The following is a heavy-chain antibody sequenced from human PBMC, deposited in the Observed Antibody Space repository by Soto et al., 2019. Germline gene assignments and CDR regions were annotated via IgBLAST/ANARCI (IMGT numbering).Heavy chain of an antibody. J-gene: IGHJ6*02. V-gene: IGHV4-4*02. CDR1: GAPITSNNW. Sequence: PSETLSLTSALSGAPITSNNWWDWPRRSPGKGLEWIGEIHHSETTNYNPSLNSRVSISVDKSKNQFSLKLNSVNAADTADYYCARTSYYDSTGYYNLDVWGPGTTVTVS. CDR3: ARTSYYDSTGYYNLDV. CDR2: IHHSETT. D-gene: IGHD3-22*01.